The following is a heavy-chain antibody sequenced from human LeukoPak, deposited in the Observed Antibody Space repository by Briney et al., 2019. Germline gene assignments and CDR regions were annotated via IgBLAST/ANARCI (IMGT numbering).Heavy chain of an antibody. V-gene: IGHV4-34*01. CDR1: CGSSSGYY. D-gene: IGHD4/OR15-4a*01. CDR2: INHVVST. Sequence: PAETLSLTCAVYCGSSSGYYGSWIRQPPRKGLEWMVEINHVVSTNYTPSLKSRVTISVPTTKHQSRLKLSSVAAAETAVYYCAGGPYGGSSPFDYWGQGTLVTVSS. CDR3: AGGPYGGSSPFDY. J-gene: IGHJ4*02.